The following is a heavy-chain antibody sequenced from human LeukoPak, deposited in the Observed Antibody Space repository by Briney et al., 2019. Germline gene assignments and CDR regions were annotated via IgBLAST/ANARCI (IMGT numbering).Heavy chain of an antibody. D-gene: IGHD1-14*01. CDR1: GGSITSNY. J-gene: IGHJ4*02. CDR3: ATSRKYHVYYFDY. V-gene: IGHV4-59*08. Sequence: SETLSLTCTVSGGSITSNYWNWIRQSPGKGLEWIGYRSYSGVTNYNPSLKSRVTISVDTSKNQVSLKLTSVTAADAAVYYCATSRKYHVYYFDYWGQGTLVTVSS. CDR2: RSYSGVT.